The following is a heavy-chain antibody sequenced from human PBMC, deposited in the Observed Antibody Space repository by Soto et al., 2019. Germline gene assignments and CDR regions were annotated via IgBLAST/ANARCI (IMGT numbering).Heavy chain of an antibody. D-gene: IGHD3-3*01. Sequence: GGSLRLSCAASGFTFSSYAMSWVRQAPGKGLEWVSAISGSGGSTYYADSVKGRFTISRDNSKNTLYLQMNSLRAEDTAVYYCAKDHDFWSGYYLAFDYWGQGTLVTVSS. V-gene: IGHV3-23*01. CDR1: GFTFSSYA. CDR3: AKDHDFWSGYYLAFDY. CDR2: ISGSGGST. J-gene: IGHJ4*02.